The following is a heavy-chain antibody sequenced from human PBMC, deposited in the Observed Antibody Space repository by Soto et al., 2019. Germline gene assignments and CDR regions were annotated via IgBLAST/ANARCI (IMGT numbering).Heavy chain of an antibody. D-gene: IGHD3-16*01. CDR2: IKEDGSEE. CDR3: ARDLGAPGRGSALGYYYHFGMDV. J-gene: IGHJ6*02. Sequence: EVQLVESGGGLVQPGGSLRLSCAASGFTFSTYWMNWVRQAPGKGLQWVANIKEDGSEEHYVDSVKGRFTISRDNAKNSLYLDMNSLRGEDTAVYYCARDLGAPGRGSALGYYYHFGMDVWGQGNTVPVPS. CDR1: GFTFSTYW. V-gene: IGHV3-7*05.